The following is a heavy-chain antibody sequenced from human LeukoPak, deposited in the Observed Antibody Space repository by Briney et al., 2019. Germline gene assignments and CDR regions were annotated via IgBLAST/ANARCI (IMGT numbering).Heavy chain of an antibody. CDR3: ARVDCSSTSCYTYFDY. CDR2: INPNSGGT. V-gene: IGHV1-2*02. J-gene: IGHJ4*02. Sequence: ASVKVSCKASGYTFKNYDINWVRQATGQGLEWMGWINPNSGGTNYAQKFQGRVTMTRDTSISTAYMELSRLRSDDTAVYYCARVDCSSTSCYTYFDYWGQGTLVTVSS. D-gene: IGHD2-2*02. CDR1: GYTFKNYD.